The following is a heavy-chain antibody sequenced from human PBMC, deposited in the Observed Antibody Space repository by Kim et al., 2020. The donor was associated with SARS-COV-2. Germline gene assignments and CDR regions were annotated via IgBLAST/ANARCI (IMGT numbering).Heavy chain of an antibody. CDR2: IYYSGST. CDR1: GGSISSGGYY. J-gene: IGHJ3*02. D-gene: IGHD5-12*01. CDR3: ARDKRDGYNYGDAFDI. Sequence: SETLSLTCTVSGGSISSGGYYWSWIRQHPGKGLEWIGYIYYSGSTYYNPSLKSRVTISVDTSKNQFSLKLSSVTAADTAVYYCARDKRDGYNYGDAFDIWGQGTMVTVSS. V-gene: IGHV4-31*03.